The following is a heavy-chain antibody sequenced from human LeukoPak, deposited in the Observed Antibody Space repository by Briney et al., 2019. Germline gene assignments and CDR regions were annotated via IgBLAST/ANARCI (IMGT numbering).Heavy chain of an antibody. CDR1: GFTFSSYE. Sequence: GGSLRLSCAASGFTFSSYEMNWVRQAPGKGLEWVSYISGSGRTIYYADSVKGRFTISRDNSKNTLYLQMNSLRAEDTAVYYCAKDSGDYDILTGLPDQWGQGTLVTVSS. CDR3: AKDSGDYDILTGLPDQ. J-gene: IGHJ4*02. V-gene: IGHV3-48*03. D-gene: IGHD3-9*01. CDR2: ISGSGRTI.